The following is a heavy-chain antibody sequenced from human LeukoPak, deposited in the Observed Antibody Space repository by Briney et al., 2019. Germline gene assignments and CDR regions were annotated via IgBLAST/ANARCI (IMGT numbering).Heavy chain of an antibody. CDR3: AKAGIVGATRYYFDH. V-gene: IGHV3-30*18. J-gene: IGHJ4*02. CDR2: ISYDGNTK. D-gene: IGHD1-26*01. CDR1: GFTFNDYG. Sequence: GGSLRLSCAASGFTFNDYGMHWVRQAPGKGLEWVAVISYDGNTKYYADSVKGRFTISRDNSEKTLYLQMNSLRPEDTAVFYCAKAGIVGATRYYFDHWGQGTLVTVSS.